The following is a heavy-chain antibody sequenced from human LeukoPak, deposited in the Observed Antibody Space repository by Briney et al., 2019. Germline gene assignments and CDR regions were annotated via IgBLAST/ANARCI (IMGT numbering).Heavy chain of an antibody. V-gene: IGHV4-59*01. CDR1: GGSISSYY. Sequence: SETLSLTCTVSGGSISSYYWSWIRQPPGKGLEWIGYIYYGGSTNYNPSLKSRVTISVDTSKNQFSLKLSSVTAADTAVYYCARGGDGLAYCGGDCYSAVDWGQGTLVTVSS. D-gene: IGHD2-21*02. J-gene: IGHJ4*02. CDR2: IYYGGST. CDR3: ARGGDGLAYCGGDCYSAVD.